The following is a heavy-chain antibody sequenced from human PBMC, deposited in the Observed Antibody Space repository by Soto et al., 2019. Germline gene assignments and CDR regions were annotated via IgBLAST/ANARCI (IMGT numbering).Heavy chain of an antibody. CDR1: GFTFSSYA. CDR3: AKVLYGSGSYYHFDY. D-gene: IGHD3-10*01. J-gene: IGHJ4*02. Sequence: EVQLLESGGGLVQPGGSLRLSCAASGFTFSSYAMSWVRQAPGKGLEWVSAISGSGGSTYYADSVKGRFTISRDNSKNTLYLQMNSLRAEDTSVYYCAKVLYGSGSYYHFDYWGQGTLVTVSS. CDR2: ISGSGGST. V-gene: IGHV3-23*01.